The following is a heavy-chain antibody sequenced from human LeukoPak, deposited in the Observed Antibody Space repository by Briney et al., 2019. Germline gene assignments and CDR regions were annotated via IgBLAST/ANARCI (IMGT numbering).Heavy chain of an antibody. CDR3: ARRYGSEQDAFDI. CDR1: GGSFSGYY. J-gene: IGHJ3*02. V-gene: IGHV4-34*01. Sequence: SETLSLTCAVYGGSFSGYYWGWIRQPPGKGLEWIRRIYYSGSTYYNPSLKSRVTISVDTSKKQFSLKLSSVTAADTAVYYCARRYGSEQDAFDIWGQGTMVTVSS. CDR2: IYYSGST. D-gene: IGHD3-10*01.